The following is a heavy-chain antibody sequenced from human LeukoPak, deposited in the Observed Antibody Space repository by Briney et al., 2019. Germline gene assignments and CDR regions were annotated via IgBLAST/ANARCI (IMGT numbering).Heavy chain of an antibody. CDR3: ARDPTAAGKGAWFDP. V-gene: IGHV4-39*02. Sequence: SETLSLTCTVSGGSISSYHWSWIRQPPGKGLEWIGSIYYSGSTYYNPSLKSRVTISVDTSKNQFSLKLSSVAAADTAVYYCARDPTAAGKGAWFDPWGQGTLVTVSS. D-gene: IGHD6-13*01. J-gene: IGHJ5*02. CDR2: IYYSGST. CDR1: GGSISSYH.